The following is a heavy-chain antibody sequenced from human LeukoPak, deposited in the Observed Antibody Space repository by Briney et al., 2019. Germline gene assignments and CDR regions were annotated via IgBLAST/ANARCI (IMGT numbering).Heavy chain of an antibody. D-gene: IGHD6-13*01. CDR3: ARESMAAADVFDY. V-gene: IGHV3-33*01. Sequence: GGSLRLSCAASGFTFSSYGMHWVRQAPGKGLEWVAVIWYDGSNKYYADSVKGRFTISRDNSKNTLYLQMNSLRAEDTAVYYCARESMAAADVFDYWGQGTLVTVSS. CDR1: GFTFSSYG. J-gene: IGHJ4*02. CDR2: IWYDGSNK.